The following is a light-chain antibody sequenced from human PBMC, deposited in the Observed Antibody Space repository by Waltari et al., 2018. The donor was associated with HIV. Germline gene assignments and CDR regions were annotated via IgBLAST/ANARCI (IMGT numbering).Light chain of an antibody. J-gene: IGKJ1*01. Sequence: IVLTQSPGTLSLSPGERTTLSCRASESISSNSLAWYQQKPGQAPRLLIYGASNRATGIPDRFSGSESGPDFTLTINGLEPEDFATYFCLQYAVSPRTFGQGTTV. CDR2: GAS. CDR1: ESISSNS. CDR3: LQYAVSPRT. V-gene: IGKV3-20*01.